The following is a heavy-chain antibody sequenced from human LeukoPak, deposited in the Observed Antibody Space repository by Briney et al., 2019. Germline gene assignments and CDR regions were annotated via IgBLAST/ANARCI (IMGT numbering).Heavy chain of an antibody. CDR2: IKQDGSEE. D-gene: IGHD6-13*01. CDR1: GFTFSSYW. J-gene: IGHJ4*02. V-gene: IGHV3-7*01. Sequence: GGSLRLPCAASGFTFSSYWMSWVRQAPGKGLEWVANIKQDGSEEYYVDSVKGRFTISRDNAKNSLYLQMNSLRAEDTAVYYCARDGALAAAGTLFDYWGQGTLVTVSS. CDR3: ARDGALAAAGTLFDY.